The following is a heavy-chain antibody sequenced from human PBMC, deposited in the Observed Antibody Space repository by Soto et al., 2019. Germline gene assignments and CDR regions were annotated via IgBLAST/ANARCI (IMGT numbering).Heavy chain of an antibody. CDR1: GYTLTELS. D-gene: IGHD3-22*01. CDR2: FDPEDGET. J-gene: IGHJ4*02. V-gene: IGHV1-24*01. CDR3: APWYYYDSSGYFDY. Sequence: VASVKVSCKVSGYTLTELSMHWVRQAPGKGLEWMGGFDPEDGETIYAQKFQGRVTMTEDTSTDTAYMELSSLRSEDTAVYYCAPWYYYDSSGYFDYWGQGTLVTVSS.